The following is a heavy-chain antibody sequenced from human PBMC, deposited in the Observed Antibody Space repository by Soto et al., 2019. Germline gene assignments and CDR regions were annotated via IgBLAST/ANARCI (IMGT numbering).Heavy chain of an antibody. D-gene: IGHD6-13*01. V-gene: IGHV3-9*01. J-gene: IGHJ3*02. Sequence: EVQLVESGGGLVQPGRSLRLSCAASGFTFDDYAMHWVRQAPGKGLEWVSGISWNSGSIGYADSVKGRFTISRDNAKNSLYLQMNSLRAEDTALYYCAKGISSSWYLDAFDIWGQGTMVTVSS. CDR2: ISWNSGSI. CDR3: AKGISSSWYLDAFDI. CDR1: GFTFDDYA.